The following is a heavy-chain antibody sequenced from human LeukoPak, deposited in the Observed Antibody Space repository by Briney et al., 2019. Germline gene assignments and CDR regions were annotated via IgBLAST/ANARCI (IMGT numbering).Heavy chain of an antibody. CDR2: INHSGST. V-gene: IGHV4-34*01. CDR1: GGSFSGYY. Sequence: SETLSLTCAVYGGSFSGYYWSWIRQPPGKGLEWIGEINHSGSTNYNPSLKSRVTISVDTSKNQFSLKLSSVTAADTAVYYCARHRRDYYMDVWGKGTTVTISS. CDR3: ARHRRDYYMDV. J-gene: IGHJ6*03.